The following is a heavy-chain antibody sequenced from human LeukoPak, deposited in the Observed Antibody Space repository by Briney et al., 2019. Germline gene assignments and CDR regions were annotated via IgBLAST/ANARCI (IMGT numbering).Heavy chain of an antibody. Sequence: QPGGSLRLSCAASGFTFSSYEMNWVRQAPGKGLEWVSYISSSGSTIYYADSVKGRFTISRDNAKNSLYLQMNSLRAEDTAVYYCARRYCSGGSCYLGYYYYGMDVWGQGTTVTVSS. CDR2: ISSSGSTI. CDR3: ARRYCSGGSCYLGYYYYGMDV. J-gene: IGHJ6*02. CDR1: GFTFSSYE. D-gene: IGHD2-15*01. V-gene: IGHV3-48*03.